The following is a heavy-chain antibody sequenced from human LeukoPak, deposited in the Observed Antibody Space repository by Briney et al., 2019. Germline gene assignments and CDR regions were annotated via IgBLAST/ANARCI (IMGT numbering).Heavy chain of an antibody. Sequence: PSATLSLTCTVSGGSITNHLWNWIRQPPGKGLEWIGRISTSGGTNYNPSLSSRVTMSLDTSKNQFSLRLSSVTAADTAVYYCARRFGDLNVDPFDIWGQGTMVTVSS. V-gene: IGHV4-4*07. CDR2: ISTSGGT. CDR3: ARRFGDLNVDPFDI. CDR1: GGSITNHL. J-gene: IGHJ3*02. D-gene: IGHD3-10*01.